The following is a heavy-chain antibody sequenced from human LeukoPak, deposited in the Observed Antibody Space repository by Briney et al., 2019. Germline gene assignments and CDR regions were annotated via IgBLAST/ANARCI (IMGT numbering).Heavy chain of an antibody. CDR3: ATSSSWANDAFDI. D-gene: IGHD6-13*01. Sequence: GGSLRLSCAASGFTFDDYGMNWVRQAPGKGLEWVSGINWNGGSTGYADSVKGRFTISRDNAKNSLYLQMNSLRAEDTAFYYCATSSSWANDAFDIWGQGTMVTASS. J-gene: IGHJ3*02. CDR1: GFTFDDYG. V-gene: IGHV3-20*04. CDR2: INWNGGST.